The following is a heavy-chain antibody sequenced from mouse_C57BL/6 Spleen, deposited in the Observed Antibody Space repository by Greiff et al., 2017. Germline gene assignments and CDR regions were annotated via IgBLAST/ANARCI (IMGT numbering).Heavy chain of an antibody. Sequence: QVQLQQPGAELVMPGASVKLSCKASGYTFTSYWMHWVKQRPGQGLEWIGEIDPSDSYTNDNQKFKGKSTLTVDKYSSTAYMQLSSLTSEDSAVYYCAGGLAWFAYWGQGTLVTVSA. V-gene: IGHV1-69*01. CDR1: GYTFTSYW. J-gene: IGHJ3*01. CDR2: IDPSDSYT. D-gene: IGHD3-3*01. CDR3: AGGLAWFAY.